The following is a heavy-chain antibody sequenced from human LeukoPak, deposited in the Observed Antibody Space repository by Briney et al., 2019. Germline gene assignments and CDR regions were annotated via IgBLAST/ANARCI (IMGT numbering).Heavy chain of an antibody. D-gene: IGHD5-18*01. CDR1: GFTFSDYY. CDR2: ISSSGSTI. CDR3: ARDLSGVTGYTYGRGIDY. J-gene: IGHJ4*02. Sequence: AGGSLRLSCAASGFTFSDYYMSWIRQAPGKGLEWVSYISSSGSTIYYADSVKGRFTISRDNAKNSLYLQMNSLRVEDTAVYYCARDLSGVTGYTYGRGIDYWGQGTLVTVSS. V-gene: IGHV3-11*04.